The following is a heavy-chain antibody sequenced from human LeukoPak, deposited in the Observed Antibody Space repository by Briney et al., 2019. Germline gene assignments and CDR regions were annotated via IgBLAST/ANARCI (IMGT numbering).Heavy chain of an antibody. J-gene: IGHJ4*02. CDR2: IYSDCST. Sequence: PGGSLRLSCAPPGFTLSSNYMSSVRQAPRKGLEWVFIIYSDCSTYYADSVNRRFTISSNNSKNTLYLQMNSLRAEDTAVYYWERHYSGYESYFDYWGQGTLVTVSS. CDR1: GFTLSSNY. D-gene: IGHD5-12*01. V-gene: IGHV3-66*04. CDR3: ERHYSGYESYFDY.